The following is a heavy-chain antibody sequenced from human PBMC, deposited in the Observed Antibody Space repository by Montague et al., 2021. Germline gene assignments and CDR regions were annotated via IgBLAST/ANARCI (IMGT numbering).Heavy chain of an antibody. D-gene: IGHD7-27*01. CDR2: ISHDGTVT. V-gene: IGHV3-74*01. CDR1: GFTFSRYV. J-gene: IGHJ4*02. Sequence: SLRLSCAASGFTFSRYVMHWVRQAPGKGLVWVSRISHDGTVTTYADSVKGRFTTSRDNAKNTLFLQMNSLRAEDTAVYYCTRDVNWDLFDYWGQGALVTVSS. CDR3: TRDVNWDLFDY.